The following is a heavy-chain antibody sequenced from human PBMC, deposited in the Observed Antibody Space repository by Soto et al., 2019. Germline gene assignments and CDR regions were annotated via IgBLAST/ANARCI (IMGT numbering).Heavy chain of an antibody. J-gene: IGHJ5*02. Sequence: EVQLVESGGGLVQPGRSLRLSCVASGFTFDDYAMHWVRQAPGKGLEWVSSVSWNSVSVGYADSVKGRFTISRDNGDNTLYLQMNGVRTEETAVYYWAKDVSSGWYTGGGRFDPWGQGTLVTVSS. D-gene: IGHD6-19*01. CDR1: GFTFDDYA. CDR3: AKDVSSGWYTGGGRFDP. V-gene: IGHV3-9*01. CDR2: VSWNSVSV.